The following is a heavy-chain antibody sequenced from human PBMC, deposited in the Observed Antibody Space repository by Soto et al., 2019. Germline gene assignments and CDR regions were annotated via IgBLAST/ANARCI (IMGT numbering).Heavy chain of an antibody. D-gene: IGHD2-2*01. Sequence: SVKVSRKASGGTFSSYAISWVRPAPGQGLECMVGIIPIFGTANYAQKFQGRVTITADKSTSTAHMELSSLRSEDTAVYYCARVRATYCSSTSCHALGYYGMDVWG. V-gene: IGHV1-69*06. CDR2: IIPIFGTA. CDR1: GGTFSSYA. J-gene: IGHJ6*02. CDR3: ARVRATYCSSTSCHALGYYGMDV.